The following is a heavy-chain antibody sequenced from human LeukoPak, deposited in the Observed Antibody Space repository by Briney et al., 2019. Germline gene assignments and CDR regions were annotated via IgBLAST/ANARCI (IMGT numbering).Heavy chain of an antibody. Sequence: SETLSLTCAVYGGSFSGYYWSWIRQPPGKGLEWIGEINHSGSTNYNPSLKSRVTISVDTSKNQFSLKLSSVTAADTAVYYCARGGTATERLGESGGMDVWGKGTTVTVSS. CDR3: ARGGTATERLGESGGMDV. V-gene: IGHV4-34*01. CDR2: INHSGST. J-gene: IGHJ6*04. D-gene: IGHD3-10*01. CDR1: GGSFSGYY.